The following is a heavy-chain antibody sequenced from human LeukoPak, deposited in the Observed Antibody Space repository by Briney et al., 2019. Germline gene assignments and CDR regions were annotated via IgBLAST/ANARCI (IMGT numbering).Heavy chain of an antibody. Sequence: GGSLRLSCVASGFSFSNYGTHWVRQAPGKGLEWVTFMQYDGSVEFYADSVKGRFTISRDNSKNTLYLQMNSLRAEDTAVYYCAKTVCGGDCYLFDYWGQGTLVTVSS. V-gene: IGHV3-30*02. CDR2: MQYDGSVE. CDR1: GFSFSNYG. D-gene: IGHD2-21*01. CDR3: AKTVCGGDCYLFDY. J-gene: IGHJ4*02.